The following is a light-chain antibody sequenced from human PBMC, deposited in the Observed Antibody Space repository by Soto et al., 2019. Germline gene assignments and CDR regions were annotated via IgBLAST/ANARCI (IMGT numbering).Light chain of an antibody. CDR2: DAS. Sequence: EIVLTQSPATLSLSPGERATLSCRASQGVSSYLAWYQQKPGQAPRLLIYDASNRATGIPARFSGSGSGTDFTLTISSLEPEDFAVYYCQRRSNWPPTFGGGTKV. CDR1: QGVSSY. V-gene: IGKV3-11*01. CDR3: QRRSNWPPT. J-gene: IGKJ4*01.